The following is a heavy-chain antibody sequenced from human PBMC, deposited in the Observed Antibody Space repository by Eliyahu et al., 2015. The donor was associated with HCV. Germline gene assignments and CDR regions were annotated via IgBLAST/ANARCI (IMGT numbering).Heavy chain of an antibody. CDR1: GGSISSSSYY. Sequence: QLQLQESGPGLVKPSETLSLTCTVSGGSISSSSYYWGWIRQPPGKGLEWIGSIYYSGSTYYNPSLKRPVRVTISVDTSKNQFSLKLSSVTAADTAVYYCARHGKWLRLSGWYLSWFDPWGQGTLVTVSS. CDR3: ARHGKWLRLSGWYLSWFDP. V-gene: IGHV4-39*01. D-gene: IGHD6-19*01. J-gene: IGHJ5*02. CDR2: IYYSGST.